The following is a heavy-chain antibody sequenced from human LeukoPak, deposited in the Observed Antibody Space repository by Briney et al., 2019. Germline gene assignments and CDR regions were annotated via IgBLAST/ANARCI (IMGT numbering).Heavy chain of an antibody. J-gene: IGHJ4*02. CDR2: IFQSGTT. CDR1: GDSITTYY. V-gene: IGHV4-59*01. Sequence: PSETLSLTCTVSGDSITTYYWSWLRQPPGKGLEWIGYIFQSGTTKYNPSLKSRVTILSDVSKNQFSLNLTSVTAADTAVYYCAREIELKWFGESDYWSQGTLVTVSS. D-gene: IGHD3-10*01. CDR3: AREIELKWFGESDY.